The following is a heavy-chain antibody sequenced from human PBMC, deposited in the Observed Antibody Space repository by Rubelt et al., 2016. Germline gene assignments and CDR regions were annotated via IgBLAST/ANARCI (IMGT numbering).Heavy chain of an antibody. Sequence: QVQLVQSGAEVKKPGASVTVSCKASGYTFTRYGISWVRQAPGQGLEWMGWISAYNGNTNYAQKLAGRAIMTTDTYTSTAYKELRSLRSDDTAVYYWARREGYDWDEAFDIWGQGTMVTVSS. J-gene: IGHJ3*02. V-gene: IGHV1-18*01. CDR3: ARREGYDWDEAFDI. CDR2: ISAYNGNT. CDR1: GYTFTRYG. D-gene: IGHD5-24*01.